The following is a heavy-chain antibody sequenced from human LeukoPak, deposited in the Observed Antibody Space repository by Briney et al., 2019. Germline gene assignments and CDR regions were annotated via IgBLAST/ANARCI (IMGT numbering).Heavy chain of an antibody. D-gene: IGHD3-3*01. CDR3: ARDTHYDFWSGYYNVFDY. Sequence: SETLTLTCTVSGGSISSSSYYWGWIRQPPGKGLEWIGSIYYSGSTYYNPSLKSRVTISVDTSKNQFSLKLSSVTAADTAVYYCARDTHYDFWSGYYNVFDYWGQGTLVTVSS. CDR1: GGSISSSSYY. V-gene: IGHV4-39*07. J-gene: IGHJ4*02. CDR2: IYYSGST.